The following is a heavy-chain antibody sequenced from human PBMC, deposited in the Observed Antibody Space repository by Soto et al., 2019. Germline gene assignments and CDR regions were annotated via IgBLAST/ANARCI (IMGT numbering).Heavy chain of an antibody. J-gene: IGHJ5*02. V-gene: IGHV4-34*01. D-gene: IGHD5-18*01. CDR3: ARGRDTAMVSKGNWFDP. CDR1: GGSFSDYV. CDR2: IDHSGPT. Sequence: VQLQQWGARLVKPSETLSLTCAVYGGSFSDYVWCWIRQPPGKGLEWIGEIDHSGPTFWSPSLQSRVTISVDKPTNQISLKLSSVTVADTAVYYCARGRDTAMVSKGNWFDPWGQGTPVTVSS.